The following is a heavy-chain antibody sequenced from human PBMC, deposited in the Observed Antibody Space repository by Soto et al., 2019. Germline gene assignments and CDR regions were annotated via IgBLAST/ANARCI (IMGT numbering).Heavy chain of an antibody. D-gene: IGHD3-22*01. V-gene: IGHV3-53*04. CDR3: ATFDDSRGFTPSYAFEM. J-gene: IGHJ3*02. Sequence: EVQVVESGGGLVQPGGSLRLSCAASGFTVSSNYMSWVRQAPGKGLEWVSDIYSGGSTYYADSVKGRFTISRQSSKNTLYLQMNSLRAEDTAVYFCATFDDSRGFTPSYAFEMWGQGTMVTVSS. CDR2: IYSGGST. CDR1: GFTVSSNY.